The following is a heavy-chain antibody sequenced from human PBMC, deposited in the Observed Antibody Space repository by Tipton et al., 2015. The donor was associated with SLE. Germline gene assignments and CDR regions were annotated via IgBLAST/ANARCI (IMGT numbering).Heavy chain of an antibody. Sequence: SLRLSCAASGFTFDDYAMHWVRQAPGKGLEWASGISWNSGSIGYADSVKGRFTISRDNAKNTLYLQMNSLRAEDTAVYYCARVGSSSSYWYFDLWGRGTLVTVSS. V-gene: IGHV3-9*01. CDR2: ISWNSGSI. D-gene: IGHD6-6*01. J-gene: IGHJ2*01. CDR1: GFTFDDYA. CDR3: ARVGSSSSYWYFDL.